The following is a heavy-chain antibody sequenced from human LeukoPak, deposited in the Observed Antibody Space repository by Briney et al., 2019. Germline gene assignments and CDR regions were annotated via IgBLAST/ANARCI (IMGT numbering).Heavy chain of an antibody. CDR1: GFTFRGYW. CDR3: ARGHSSGWYYFDY. V-gene: IGHV3-21*01. Sequence: GGSLRLSCGASGFTFRGYWMSWVRQAPGKGLEWVSSISSSSSYIYYADSVKGRFTISRDNAKNSLYLQMNSLRAEDTAVYYCARGHSSGWYYFDYWGQGTLVTVSS. CDR2: ISSSSSYI. D-gene: IGHD6-19*01. J-gene: IGHJ4*02.